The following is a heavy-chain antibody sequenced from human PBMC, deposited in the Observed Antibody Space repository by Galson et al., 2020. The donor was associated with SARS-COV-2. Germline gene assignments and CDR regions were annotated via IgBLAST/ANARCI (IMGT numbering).Heavy chain of an antibody. D-gene: IGHD1-1*01. CDR1: GFIFSDYA. V-gene: IGHV3-21*01. Sequence: GGSLRLSCAASGFIFSDYAMTWVRQAPGKGLEWVSSISTTSTYIYYADSVKGRFTISRDNAKKSVHLQMNSLRAGDTAVYYCARDRELERRDDPFDVWGQGTMVTVSS. J-gene: IGHJ3*01. CDR2: ISTTSTYI. CDR3: ARDRELERRDDPFDV.